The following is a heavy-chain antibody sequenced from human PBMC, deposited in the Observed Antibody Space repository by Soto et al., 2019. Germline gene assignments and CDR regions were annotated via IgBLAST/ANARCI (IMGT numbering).Heavy chain of an antibody. CDR1: GFLFSRFG. V-gene: IGHV3-33*01. D-gene: IGHD6-25*01. CDR3: ARDDEYDDSGLDY. CDR2: IVNHGGRK. Sequence: QVQLVESGGGVVQPGTSLRLSCAASGFLFSRFGMHWVRQAPGKGLEWVAVIVNHGGRKDCADSVRGRFTISRDNSRNTLFLEMSSLRVEDTAIYYCARDDEYDDSGLDYWGQGTLVTVSS. J-gene: IGHJ4*02.